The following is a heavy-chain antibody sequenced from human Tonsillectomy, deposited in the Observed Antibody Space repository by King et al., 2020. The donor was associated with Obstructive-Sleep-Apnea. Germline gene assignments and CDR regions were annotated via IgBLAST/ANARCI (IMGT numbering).Heavy chain of an antibody. CDR1: GFSLTTNGVG. CDR3: AHRRPLTYYFDY. Sequence: TLKESGPTLVKPSQTLTLTCTFSGFSLTTNGVGVGWIRQPPGKALEWLALIYWDDDTRYSPSLKSRLTITKDTSKNQVVLTMTNMDPVDTATYYCAHRRPLTYYFDYWGQGTLVTVSS. CDR2: IYWDDDT. V-gene: IGHV2-5*02. J-gene: IGHJ4*02.